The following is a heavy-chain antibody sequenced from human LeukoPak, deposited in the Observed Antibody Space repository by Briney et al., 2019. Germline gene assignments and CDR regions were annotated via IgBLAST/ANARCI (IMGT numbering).Heavy chain of an antibody. CDR1: GCSISSYY. D-gene: IGHD3-22*01. CDR3: ARDLRSSGFGIPLAWFDP. Sequence: SETLSLTCPVSGCSISSYYWSWIRQPAGKGLEWIGRIYTSGSTNYNPSLKSRVTMSVDTSKNQFSLKLSSVTAADTAVYYCARDLRSSGFGIPLAWFDPWGQGTLVTVSS. CDR2: IYTSGST. V-gene: IGHV4-4*07. J-gene: IGHJ5*02.